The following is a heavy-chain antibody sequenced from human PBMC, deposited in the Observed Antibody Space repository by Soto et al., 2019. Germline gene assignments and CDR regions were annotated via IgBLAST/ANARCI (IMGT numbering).Heavy chain of an antibody. CDR3: ARHTPAISISDH. CDR2: IYYSGST. D-gene: IGHD2-15*01. J-gene: IGHJ4*02. V-gene: IGHV4-39*01. CDR1: GGSISSSSYY. Sequence: QLQLQESGPGLVKPSETLSLTCTVSGGSISSSSYYWGWIRQPPGKGLEWIGSIYYSGSTYYNPSLKSRXXIXVDTSKNQFSLKLSSVTAADTAVYYCARHTPAISISDHWGQGTLVTVSS.